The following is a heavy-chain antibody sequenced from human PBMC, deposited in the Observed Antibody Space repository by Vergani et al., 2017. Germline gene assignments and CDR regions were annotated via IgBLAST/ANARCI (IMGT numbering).Heavy chain of an antibody. CDR3: ARAERDTAMVGGWEGGNNWFDP. Sequence: QVQLVQSGAEVKKPGSSVKVSCKASGGTFSSYAISWVRQAPGQGLEWMGGIIPIFGIANYAQKFQGRVTITADKSTGTAYMELGSLRSEATAVYYCARAERDTAMVGGWEGGNNWFDPWGQGTLVTVSS. CDR2: IIPIFGIA. D-gene: IGHD5-18*01. V-gene: IGHV1-69*17. CDR1: GGTFSSYA. J-gene: IGHJ5*02.